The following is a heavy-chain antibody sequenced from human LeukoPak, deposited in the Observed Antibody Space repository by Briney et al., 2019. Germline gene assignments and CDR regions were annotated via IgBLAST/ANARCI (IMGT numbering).Heavy chain of an antibody. CDR3: ARAVTSHYFDY. D-gene: IGHD4-17*01. CDR1: GGSISRSGYY. CDR2: IYYRGTT. V-gene: IGHV4-31*03. J-gene: IGHJ4*02. Sequence: PSEPLSLTCTVSGGSISRSGYYWSWIRQHPGKVLEWIGYIYYRGTTYYNPSLKSRVTISPDTSNNQFSLKLSSVTAADTAVYYCARAVTSHYFDYWGQGTLVTVSS.